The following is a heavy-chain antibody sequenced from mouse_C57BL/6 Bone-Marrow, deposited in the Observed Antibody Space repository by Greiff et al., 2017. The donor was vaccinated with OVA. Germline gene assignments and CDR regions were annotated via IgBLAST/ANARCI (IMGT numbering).Heavy chain of an antibody. CDR1: GYSFTGYY. J-gene: IGHJ1*03. CDR3: ARDKFFDV. V-gene: IGHV1-43*01. Sequence: VQLKQSGPELVKPGASVKISCKASGYSFTGYYMHWVKQSSEKSLEWIGEINPSTGGTSYNQKFKGKATLTVDKSSSTAYMQLQSLTSEDSAVYYCARDKFFDVWGTGTTVTVSS. CDR2: INPSTGGT.